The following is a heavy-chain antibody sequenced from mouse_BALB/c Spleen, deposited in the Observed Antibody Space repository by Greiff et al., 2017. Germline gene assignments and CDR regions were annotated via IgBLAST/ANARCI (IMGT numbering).Heavy chain of an antibody. V-gene: IGHV1-54*01. CDR1: GYAFTNYL. J-gene: IGHJ2*01. D-gene: IGHD2-10*02. CDR2: INPGSGGT. CDR3: AREYGNLYYFDY. Sequence: QVQLQQSGAELVRPGTSVKVSCKASGYAFTNYLIEWVKQRPGQGLEWIGVINPGSGGTNYNEKFKGKATLTADKSSSTAYMQLSSLTSDDSAVYFCAREYGNLYYFDYWGQGTTLTVSS.